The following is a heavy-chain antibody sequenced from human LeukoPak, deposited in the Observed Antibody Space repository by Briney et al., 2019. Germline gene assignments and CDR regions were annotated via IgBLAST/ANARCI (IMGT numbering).Heavy chain of an antibody. CDR1: GYTFTGYY. CDR2: INPNSGGT. Sequence: GASVKVSCKASGYTFTGYYMHWVRQAPGQGLEWMGWINPNSGGTNYAQKFQGRVTMTRDTSISTAYMELSRLRSDDTAVYYCAREGARRIMITFGGVRNWFDPWGQGTLVTVS. CDR3: AREGARRIMITFGGVRNWFDP. V-gene: IGHV1-2*02. D-gene: IGHD3-16*01. J-gene: IGHJ5*02.